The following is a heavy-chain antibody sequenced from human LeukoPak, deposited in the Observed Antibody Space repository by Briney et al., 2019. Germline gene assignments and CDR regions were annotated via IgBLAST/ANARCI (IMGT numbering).Heavy chain of an antibody. CDR3: ASSIDEYYFDY. V-gene: IGHV7-4-1*02. CDR1: GYTFTSYA. CDR2: ISTNTGNP. Sequence: ASVKVSCKASGYTFTSYAMNWVRQAPGQGLEWMGWISTNTGNPTYAQGFTGRFVFSLDTSVSTAYLQISSLKAEDTAVYYCASSIDEYYFDYWGQGTLVTVSS. D-gene: IGHD2-15*01. J-gene: IGHJ4*02.